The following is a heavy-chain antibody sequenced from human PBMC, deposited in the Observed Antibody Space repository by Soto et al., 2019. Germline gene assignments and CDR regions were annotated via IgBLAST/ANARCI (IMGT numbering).Heavy chain of an antibody. CDR1: GGSISSGGYS. CDR3: ARATGGLDANWFDP. J-gene: IGHJ5*02. CDR2: IYHSGST. V-gene: IGHV4-30-2*01. D-gene: IGHD3-10*01. Sequence: QLQLQESGSGLVKPSQTLSLTCAVSGGSISSGGYSWSWIRQPPGKGLEWIGYIYHSGSTYYNQSLKSRVTISVDRSKNQFSLKLSSVTAADTAVYYCARATGGLDANWFDPWGQGTLVTVSS.